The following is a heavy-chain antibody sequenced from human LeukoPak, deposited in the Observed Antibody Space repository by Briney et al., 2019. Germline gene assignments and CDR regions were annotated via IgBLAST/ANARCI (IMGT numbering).Heavy chain of an antibody. Sequence: GGSLRLSCTASGFTFSNYAMSWVRQAPGKGLEWVSAISGSGNTTYYGDSVTGRFTISRDNPKNTVYLQMNSLSAEDTAVYYCAKGPAPYCSGGSCYSPHWYFDLWGRGTLVTVSS. CDR2: ISGSGNTT. D-gene: IGHD2-15*01. J-gene: IGHJ2*01. CDR1: GFTFSNYA. CDR3: AKGPAPYCSGGSCYSPHWYFDL. V-gene: IGHV3-23*01.